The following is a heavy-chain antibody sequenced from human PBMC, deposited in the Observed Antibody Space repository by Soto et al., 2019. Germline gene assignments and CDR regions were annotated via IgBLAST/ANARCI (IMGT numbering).Heavy chain of an antibody. CDR3: ARGGPVSVSPAWQLLGYFDY. V-gene: IGHV4-31*03. D-gene: IGHD2-15*01. Sequence: QVHLQESGPGQVRPSQTLSLSCSVSGGPIRRGAYFWTWIRQFPGKGLEWIAYISYTGATYYNPSLKSRVTILSDTSKNQFSLKLNSVTSADTAVYYCARGGPVSVSPAWQLLGYFDYWGQGTLVTFSS. J-gene: IGHJ4*02. CDR1: GGPIRRGAYF. CDR2: ISYTGAT.